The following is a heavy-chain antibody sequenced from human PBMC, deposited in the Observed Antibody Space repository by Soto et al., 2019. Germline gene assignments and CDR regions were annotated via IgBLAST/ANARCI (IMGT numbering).Heavy chain of an antibody. Sequence: EVQLLESGGGLVQPGGSLRLSCAASGFTFSSYAMSWVRQAPGKGLEWVSAVSGSGGSTYYADSVKGRFTISRDNSKNTLYLQMNSLRAEDTALYYCAKDPLYSSTSCSRGVFDYWGQGTLVTVSS. CDR1: GFTFSSYA. CDR2: VSGSGGST. D-gene: IGHD2-2*01. V-gene: IGHV3-23*01. CDR3: AKDPLYSSTSCSRGVFDY. J-gene: IGHJ4*02.